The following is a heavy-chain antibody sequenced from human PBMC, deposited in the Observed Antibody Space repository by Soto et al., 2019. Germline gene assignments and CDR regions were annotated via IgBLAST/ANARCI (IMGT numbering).Heavy chain of an antibody. CDR1: GFTFNDYS. J-gene: IGHJ3*01. CDR2: ISRLNYI. Sequence: EVQLVESGGGLVKAGGSLRLYCAASGFTFNDYSMNWVRQAPGKGLEWVSSISRLNYIYYADSVRGRFTISRDDAQNSLYLQMDSLRDEDTAVYYCARDFRMVQAYACDLWGRGTMVTVSS. CDR3: ARDFRMVQAYACDL. D-gene: IGHD3-10*01. V-gene: IGHV3-21*01.